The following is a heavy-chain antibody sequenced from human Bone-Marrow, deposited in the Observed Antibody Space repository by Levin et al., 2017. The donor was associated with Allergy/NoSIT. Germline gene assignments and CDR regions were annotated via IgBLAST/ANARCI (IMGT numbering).Heavy chain of an antibody. D-gene: IGHD1-7*01. CDR3: ARDDWNYGNYDAFDI. V-gene: IGHV1-2*02. CDR1: GYTFTGYY. Sequence: AASVKVSCKASGYTFTGYYMHWVRQAPGQGLEWMGWINPNSGGTNYAQKFQGRVTMTRDTSISTAYMELSRLRSDDTAVYYCARDDWNYGNYDAFDIWGQGTMVTVSS. J-gene: IGHJ3*02. CDR2: INPNSGGT.